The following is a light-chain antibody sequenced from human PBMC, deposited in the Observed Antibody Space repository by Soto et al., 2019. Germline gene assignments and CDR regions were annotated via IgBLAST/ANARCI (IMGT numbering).Light chain of an antibody. Sequence: EIVLTQSPGTLSLSPGERATLSCRASQSVSSSYLAWYQPKPGQAPRLLIYGASSRATGIPDRFSGSGSGTDITLTISRLEPEDFAVYYCQQYGSSGTFGQGTKVEIK. CDR3: QQYGSSGT. V-gene: IGKV3-20*01. CDR2: GAS. CDR1: QSVSSSY. J-gene: IGKJ1*01.